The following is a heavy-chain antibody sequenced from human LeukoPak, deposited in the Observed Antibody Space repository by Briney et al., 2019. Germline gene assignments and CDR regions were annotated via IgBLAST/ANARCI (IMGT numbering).Heavy chain of an antibody. D-gene: IGHD3-3*01. Sequence: ASVKVSCKASGYTFTGYYMHWVRQAPGKGLEWMGGFDPEDGETIYVQKFQGRVTMTEDTSTDTAYMELSSLRSEDTAVYYCATSLYDFWSGYAFDIWGQGTMVTVSS. V-gene: IGHV1-24*01. CDR2: FDPEDGET. J-gene: IGHJ3*02. CDR1: GYTFTGYY. CDR3: ATSLYDFWSGYAFDI.